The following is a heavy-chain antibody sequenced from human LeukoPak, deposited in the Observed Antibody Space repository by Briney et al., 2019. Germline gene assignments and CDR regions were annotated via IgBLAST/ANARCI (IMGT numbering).Heavy chain of an antibody. Sequence: GGTLRLSCAGSGFTLSNYGMSWVRQAPGKGLEWVSSISGSGFNTFYSDSVKGRFTISRDNPKNTLYLQMNSLRAEDTAVYYCARHLSGVTGYTYGRGIDYWGQGTLVTVSS. D-gene: IGHD5-18*01. CDR1: GFTLSNYG. CDR3: ARHLSGVTGYTYGRGIDY. CDR2: ISGSGFNT. J-gene: IGHJ4*02. V-gene: IGHV3-23*01.